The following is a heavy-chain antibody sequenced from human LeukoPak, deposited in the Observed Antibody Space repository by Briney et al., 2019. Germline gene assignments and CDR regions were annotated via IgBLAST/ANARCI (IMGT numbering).Heavy chain of an antibody. CDR3: ARDLRRFAAYYFDY. CDR2: ISSDGRDK. CDR1: GFTFSGYA. J-gene: IGHJ4*02. Sequence: GGSLRLSCAASGFTFSGYAIHWVRQATGKGLEWVAVISSDGRDKHHADSVKGRFTISRDNSKNTLYLQTNSLRAEDTAVYYCARDLRRFAAYYFDYWGQGTLVTVSS. V-gene: IGHV3-30*03. D-gene: IGHD5/OR15-5a*01.